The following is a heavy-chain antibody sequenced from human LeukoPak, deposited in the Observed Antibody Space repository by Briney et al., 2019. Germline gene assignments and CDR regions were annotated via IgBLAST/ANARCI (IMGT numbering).Heavy chain of an antibody. V-gene: IGHV4-4*02. Sequence: SGTLSLTCAVSGGSISSSNWWSWVRQPPGKGLEWIGEIYHSGSTNYNPSLKSRVTISVDKSKNQFSLKLSSVTAADTAVYYCASAAGGYCSGGSCYRGAFDIWGQGTMVTVSS. CDR1: GGSISSSNW. CDR2: IYHSGST. J-gene: IGHJ3*02. CDR3: ASAAGGYCSGGSCYRGAFDI. D-gene: IGHD2-15*01.